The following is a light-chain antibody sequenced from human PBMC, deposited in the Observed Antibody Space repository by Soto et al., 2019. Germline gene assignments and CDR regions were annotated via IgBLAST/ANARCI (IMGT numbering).Light chain of an antibody. Sequence: QSVLTQPPSASGTPGQRVTISCSGRSSNIGRNTVNWYQQLPGTAPKLLIYGNNQRPSGVPDRFSGSKSGTSASLAISGLQCEDEADYYCAAWDDSLNQYVRGTGTKVTVL. CDR1: SSNIGRNT. CDR3: AAWDDSLNQYV. CDR2: GNN. V-gene: IGLV1-44*01. J-gene: IGLJ1*01.